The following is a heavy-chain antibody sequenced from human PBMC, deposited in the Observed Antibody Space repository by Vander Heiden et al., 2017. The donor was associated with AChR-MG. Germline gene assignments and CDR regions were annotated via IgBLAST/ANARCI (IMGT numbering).Heavy chain of an antibody. D-gene: IGHD3-16*01. Sequence: VELVESGGGVFQPGRSLTLSCEASGLTFSRYAMHWVRPAPGKGLEWVAVISYDGRNKYYADSVKGRFTTSRDNSKNTLYLQMNSLRAEDTAVYYCARGPSPGIYYYYGMDVWGQGTTVTVSS. CDR1: GLTFSRYA. J-gene: IGHJ6*02. CDR2: ISYDGRNK. V-gene: IGHV3-30*04. CDR3: ARGPSPGIYYYYGMDV.